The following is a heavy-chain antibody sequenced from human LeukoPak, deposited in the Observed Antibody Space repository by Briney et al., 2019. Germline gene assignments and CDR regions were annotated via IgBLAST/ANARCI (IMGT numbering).Heavy chain of an antibody. V-gene: IGHV3-30*03. CDR1: GFAFNTYS. J-gene: IGHJ3*02. CDR2: ISYDGSKK. D-gene: IGHD3-22*01. Sequence: PGGSLRLSCAASGFAFNTYSMNWVRQAPGKGLEWVAIISYDGSKKYHADSVKGRFTISRDNSKNTLYLQMNSLRAEDTAVYYCAREITYFYDSSPYWDAFDIWGQGTMVTVSS. CDR3: AREITYFYDSSPYWDAFDI.